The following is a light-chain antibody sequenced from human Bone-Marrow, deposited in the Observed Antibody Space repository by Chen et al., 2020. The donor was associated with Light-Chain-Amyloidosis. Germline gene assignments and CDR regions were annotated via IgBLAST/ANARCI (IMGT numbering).Light chain of an antibody. CDR3: QQYNSYSMYT. V-gene: IGKV1-5*01. CDR1: QSISSW. J-gene: IGKJ2*01. Sequence: DIQMTQSPSTLSEAVGDRVTITCRARQSISSWLAWYQQKPGKAPKLLIYDASSLESGVPSRVSGSGSGTEFTLTISSLQPDDFATYYCQQYNSYSMYTFGQGTKLEIK. CDR2: DAS.